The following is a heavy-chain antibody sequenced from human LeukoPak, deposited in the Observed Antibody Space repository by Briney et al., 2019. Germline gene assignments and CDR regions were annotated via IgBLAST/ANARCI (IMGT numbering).Heavy chain of an antibody. D-gene: IGHD3-10*01. CDR1: GVSISSSSYY. CDR2: IYYSGST. J-gene: IGHJ6*03. V-gene: IGHV4-39*01. CDR3: ASVRRGFGESSKYYSYYYMDV. Sequence: SETLSLTCTVSGVSISSSSYYWGWLRQPPGKGLEWIANIYYSGSTYYNPSLKSRVTISVDTSKNQLSLKLSAVTAADTAVYYCASVRRGFGESSKYYSYYYMDVWGKGTTVPIS.